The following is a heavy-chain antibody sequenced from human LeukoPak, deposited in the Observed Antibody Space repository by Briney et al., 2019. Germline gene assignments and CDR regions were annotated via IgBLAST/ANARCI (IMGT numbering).Heavy chain of an antibody. CDR1: GFSFSSYA. CDR3: GAKLSGSYYDF. Sequence: GGSLRLSCAASGFSFSSYAMTWVRQAPGKGLEWVSSITRGGSATYYADSVKGRCTISRDNSKNTLYLQLNSLRDDDTAIYYCGAKLSGSYYDFWGQGTLISVSS. J-gene: IGHJ4*02. CDR2: ITRGGSAT. V-gene: IGHV3-23*01. D-gene: IGHD3-10*01.